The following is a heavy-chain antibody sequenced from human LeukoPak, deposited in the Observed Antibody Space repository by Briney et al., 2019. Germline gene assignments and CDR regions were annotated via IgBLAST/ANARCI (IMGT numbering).Heavy chain of an antibody. D-gene: IGHD3-10*01. J-gene: IGHJ4*02. Sequence: GGSLRLSCAASGFTFGDYAMHWVRQAPGKGLEWVSSISWDSGIIGFADSVKGRFTISRDNAKSTLYLQMSSLRADDTAFYYCARDKYASGSTYFDYWGQGTLVTVSS. CDR1: GFTFGDYA. CDR2: ISWDSGII. V-gene: IGHV3-9*01. CDR3: ARDKYASGSTYFDY.